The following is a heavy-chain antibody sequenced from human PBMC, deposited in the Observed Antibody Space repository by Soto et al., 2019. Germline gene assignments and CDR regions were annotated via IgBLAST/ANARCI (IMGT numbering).Heavy chain of an antibody. Sequence: GGSLRLSCTASGFTFGDYAMSWFRQAPGKGLEWVGFIRSKAYGGTTEYAASVKGRFTISRDDSKSIAYLQMNSLKTEDTAVYYCTRDHGSGSYLDYYYYYGMDVWGQGTTVTVS. D-gene: IGHD3-10*01. CDR1: GFTFGDYA. V-gene: IGHV3-49*03. CDR2: IRSKAYGGTT. CDR3: TRDHGSGSYLDYYYYYGMDV. J-gene: IGHJ6*02.